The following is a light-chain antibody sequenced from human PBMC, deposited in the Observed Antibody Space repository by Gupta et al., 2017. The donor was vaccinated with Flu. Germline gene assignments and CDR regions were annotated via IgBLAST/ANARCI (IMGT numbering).Light chain of an antibody. Sequence: VTLGQPASISCRSSQSLLYTDGNTYLNWFQQRPGQTPRRLIYRGSQRESGVPDRFTGSGSGTDFTLTISRVEAEDVGVYFCMQGKHWPYAFGQGTKLEIK. CDR3: MQGKHWPYA. V-gene: IGKV2-30*01. J-gene: IGKJ2*01. CDR2: RGS. CDR1: QSLLYTDGNTY.